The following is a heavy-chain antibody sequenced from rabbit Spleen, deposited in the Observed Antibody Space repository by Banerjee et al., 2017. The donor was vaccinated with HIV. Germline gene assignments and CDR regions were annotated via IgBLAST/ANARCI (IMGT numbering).Heavy chain of an antibody. V-gene: IGHV1S45*01. CDR2: FYTGSGST. J-gene: IGHJ6*01. Sequence: QQQLEESGGGLVQPEGSLTLTCTASGFSFSSNYYMCWVRQAPGKGLEWIACFYTGSGSTYYASWAKGRFTISKTSSTTVTLQMTSLTVADTATYFCARDAGSSFSSYGMDLWGQGTLVTVS. CDR1: GFSFSSNYY. CDR3: ARDAGSSFSSYGMDL. D-gene: IGHD8-1*01.